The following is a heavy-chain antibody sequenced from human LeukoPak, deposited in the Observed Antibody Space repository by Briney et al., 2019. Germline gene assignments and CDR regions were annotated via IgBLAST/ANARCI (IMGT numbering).Heavy chain of an antibody. V-gene: IGHV3-21*01. Sequence: PGGSLRLSCAASGFTFSSYSMNWVRQAPGKGLEWVSSISSSSSYIYYADSVKGRFTISRDNAKNSLYLQMNSLRAEDTAVYYCGRVLREWLLSHYYYYYGMDVWGQGTTVTVSS. CDR1: GFTFSSYS. CDR3: GRVLREWLLSHYYYYYGMDV. J-gene: IGHJ6*02. CDR2: ISSSSSYI. D-gene: IGHD5-12*01.